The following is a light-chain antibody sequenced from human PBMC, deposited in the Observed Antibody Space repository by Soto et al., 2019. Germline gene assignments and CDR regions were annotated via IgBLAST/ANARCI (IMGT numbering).Light chain of an antibody. CDR3: QQYGSSPLT. Sequence: EIVLTQSPGTLSLSPGERATLSCRASQSVSSSYLAWYQQKPGQAPRLLIYGASSRATGIPDRFSGSGSGTDFTLTISRLEPEDFAVYYCQQYGSSPLTFGGGTKLDMK. J-gene: IGKJ4*01. V-gene: IGKV3-20*01. CDR1: QSVSSSY. CDR2: GAS.